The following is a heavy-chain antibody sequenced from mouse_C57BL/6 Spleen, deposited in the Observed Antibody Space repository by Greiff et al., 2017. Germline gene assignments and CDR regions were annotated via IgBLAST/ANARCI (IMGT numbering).Heavy chain of an antibody. D-gene: IGHD1-1*01. V-gene: IGHV5-4*01. Sequence: EVQVVESGGGLVKPGGSLKPSCAASGFTSSSIAMSGVRQTPEKRLGWVATISDGGSYTYYPDNVKGRFTISRDNAKNNLYLQMSHLKSEDTAMYYCAREAYGSKYYFDYWGQGTTLTVSS. CDR3: AREAYGSKYYFDY. J-gene: IGHJ2*01. CDR1: GFTSSSIA. CDR2: ISDGGSYT.